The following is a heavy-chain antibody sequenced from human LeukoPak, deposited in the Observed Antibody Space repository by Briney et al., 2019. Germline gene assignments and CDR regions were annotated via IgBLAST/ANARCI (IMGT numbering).Heavy chain of an antibody. CDR3: ARLVGATFVGAFDI. V-gene: IGHV3-23*01. CDR2: INGSGGST. Sequence: GGSLRLSCAASGFTFGSYAMSWVRQAPGKGLEWVSDINGSGGSTYYTDSVKGRFTISRDNSKNTLYLQMNSLRAEDTAVYYCARLVGATFVGAFDIWGQGTMVTVSS. D-gene: IGHD1-26*01. CDR1: GFTFGSYA. J-gene: IGHJ3*02.